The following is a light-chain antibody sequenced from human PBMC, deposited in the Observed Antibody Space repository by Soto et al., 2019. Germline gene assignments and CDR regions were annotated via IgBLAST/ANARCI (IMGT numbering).Light chain of an antibody. Sequence: DIPMTQSPSSVSASVGDRVTITCRASQGIGSWVAWYQQKPGKAPNLLIYAASSLQSGVPSRFSGSGSGTEFTLTISSLQPEDFATYYCQQADTFPLTFGGGTKVEIK. CDR3: QQADTFPLT. J-gene: IGKJ4*01. CDR2: AAS. V-gene: IGKV1-12*01. CDR1: QGIGSW.